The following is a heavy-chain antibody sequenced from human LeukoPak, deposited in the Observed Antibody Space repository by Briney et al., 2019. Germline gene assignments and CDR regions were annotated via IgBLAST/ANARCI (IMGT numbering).Heavy chain of an antibody. J-gene: IGHJ4*02. CDR1: KFTFNNYA. V-gene: IGHV3-23*01. Sequence: GGSLRLSCAASKFTFNNYAMAWVRQAPGKGLEWVSTIGAPGGGAFYADSVKGRFAISRDDSNNTLYLQMSSLRAEDTALYYCAKARSVDCTSTPDHWGQGALVTVSS. CDR2: IGAPGGGA. CDR3: AKARSVDCTSTPDH. D-gene: IGHD2-21*01.